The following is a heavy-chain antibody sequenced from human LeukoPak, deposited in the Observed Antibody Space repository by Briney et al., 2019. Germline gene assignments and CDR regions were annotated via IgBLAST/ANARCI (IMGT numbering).Heavy chain of an antibody. D-gene: IGHD6-25*01. V-gene: IGHV3-33*06. CDR1: GFIFSNYG. Sequence: GRSLRLSCTASGFIFSNYGMHWVRQAPGKGLEWVALIWYDGSNDQYAESVKGRFTISRDNSKNTLYLQMNSLRIEDTAVYYCAKDAADSRPDYWGPGTLVTVSS. CDR2: IWYDGSND. J-gene: IGHJ4*02. CDR3: AKDAADSRPDY.